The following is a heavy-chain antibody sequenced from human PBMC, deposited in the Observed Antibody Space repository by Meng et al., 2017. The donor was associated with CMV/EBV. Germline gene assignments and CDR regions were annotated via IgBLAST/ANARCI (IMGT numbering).Heavy chain of an antibody. J-gene: IGHJ4*02. CDR3: ARMVSSGYNYFDY. Sequence: ASVKVSCKASGYTFTGYYMHWVRQAPGQGLEWMGWINPNSGGTNYAQKFQGRVTMTRDTSISTAYMELSRLRSDDTAVYYCARMVSSGYNYFDYWGQGTLVTVSS. CDR1: GYTFTGYY. V-gene: IGHV1-2*02. D-gene: IGHD6-19*01. CDR2: INPNSGGT.